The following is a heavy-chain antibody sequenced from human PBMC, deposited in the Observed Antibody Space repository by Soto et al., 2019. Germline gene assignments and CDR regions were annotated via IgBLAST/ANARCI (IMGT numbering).Heavy chain of an antibody. CDR3: ARLAMWSRYSSGGFDY. D-gene: IGHD6-19*01. CDR1: GYSFTSYW. CDR2: IDPSDSYT. V-gene: IGHV5-10-1*01. Sequence: EVQLVQSGAEVKKPGESLRISCKGSGYSFTSYWISWVRQMPGKGLEWMGRIDPSDSYTNYSPSFQGHVTISADKSIXPAYLQWSSLKASDTAMYYCARLAMWSRYSSGGFDYWGQGTLVTVSS. J-gene: IGHJ4*02.